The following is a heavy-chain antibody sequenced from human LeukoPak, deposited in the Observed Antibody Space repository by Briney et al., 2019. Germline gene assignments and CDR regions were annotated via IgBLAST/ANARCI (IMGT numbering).Heavy chain of an antibody. CDR1: GFTFSTYP. V-gene: IGHV3-23*01. Sequence: GALRLSCTASGFTFSTYPMYWVRQAPGKGLEWVSAITGNGDTTYYADSMKGRFTLSRGNSKSTLYLQMNSLRAEDTAVYYCASSRAYGFLDYWGQGSLVTVSS. D-gene: IGHD3-10*01. J-gene: IGHJ4*02. CDR2: ITGNGDTT. CDR3: ASSRAYGFLDY.